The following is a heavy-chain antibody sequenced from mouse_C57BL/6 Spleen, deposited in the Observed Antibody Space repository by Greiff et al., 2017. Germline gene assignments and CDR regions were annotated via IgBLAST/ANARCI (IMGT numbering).Heavy chain of an antibody. D-gene: IGHD2-2*01. CDR2: IYPGDGDT. V-gene: IGHV1-80*01. Sequence: VQLQQSGAELVKPGASVKISCKASGYAFSSYWMNWVKQRPGKGLEWIGQIYPGDGDTNYNGKFKGKATLTADKSSSTAYMQLRSLTSEDSAVYFCARRGLPHWYFDVWGTGTTVTVSS. CDR1: GYAFSSYW. J-gene: IGHJ1*03. CDR3: ARRGLPHWYFDV.